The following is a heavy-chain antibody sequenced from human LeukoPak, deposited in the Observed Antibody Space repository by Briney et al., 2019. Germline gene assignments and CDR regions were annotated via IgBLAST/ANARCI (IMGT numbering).Heavy chain of an antibody. CDR3: ARAPPDYYDSSGYYLFSYAFDI. Sequence: GGSLRLSCAASGFTFSSYAMHWVRQAPGKGLEWVAVISYDGSNKYYADSVKGRFTISRDNSKNTLYLQMNSLRAEDTAVYYCARAPPDYYDSSGYYLFSYAFDIWGQGTMVTVSS. V-gene: IGHV3-30-3*01. CDR1: GFTFSSYA. D-gene: IGHD3-22*01. CDR2: ISYDGSNK. J-gene: IGHJ3*02.